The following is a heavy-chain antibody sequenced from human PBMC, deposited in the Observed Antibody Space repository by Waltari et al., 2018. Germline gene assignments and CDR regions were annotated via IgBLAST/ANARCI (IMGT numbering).Heavy chain of an antibody. J-gene: IGHJ6*02. CDR3: ARDRYGYGDGYYYGMDV. Sequence: EVQLVESGGGLIQPGGSLRLSCAASGFTVSSNYMSWVRQAPGKGLEWVSVIYSGGSTYYADSVKGRFTISRDNSKNTLYLQMNSRRAEDTAVYYCARDRYGYGDGYYYGMDVWGQGTTVTVSS. CDR1: GFTVSSNY. D-gene: IGHD4-17*01. V-gene: IGHV3-53*01. CDR2: IYSGGST.